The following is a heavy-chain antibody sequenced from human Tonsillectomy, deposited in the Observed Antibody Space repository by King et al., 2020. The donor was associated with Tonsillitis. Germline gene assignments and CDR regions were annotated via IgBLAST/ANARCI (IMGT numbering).Heavy chain of an antibody. CDR1: GFTVSSNY. V-gene: IGHV3-53*01. J-gene: IGHJ6*02. CDR3: ARAGSSGWLVYYGMDV. Sequence: VQLVESGGGLIQPGGSLRLSCAASGFTVSSNYMSWVRQAPGKGMEWVSVIYSGGSTYYADSVKGRFTISRDNSKNTLYLQMNSLRAEDTAVYYSARAGSSGWLVYYGMDVWGQGTTVTVSS. D-gene: IGHD6-19*01. CDR2: IYSGGST.